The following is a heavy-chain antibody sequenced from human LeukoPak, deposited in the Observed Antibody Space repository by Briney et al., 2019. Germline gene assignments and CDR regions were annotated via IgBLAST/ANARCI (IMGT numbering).Heavy chain of an antibody. CDR3: ARGDRNRYCSSTSCFYYYGMDV. CDR1: VYTFTGYY. V-gene: IGHV1-2*02. Sequence: GASVKVSCKASVYTFTGYYMHWVRQAPGQGLEWMGWINPNSGGTNYAQKFQGRVTMTRDTSISTAYMELSRLRSDDTAVYYCARGDRNRYCSSTSCFYYYGMDVWGQGTTVTVSS. D-gene: IGHD2-2*01. J-gene: IGHJ6*02. CDR2: INPNSGGT.